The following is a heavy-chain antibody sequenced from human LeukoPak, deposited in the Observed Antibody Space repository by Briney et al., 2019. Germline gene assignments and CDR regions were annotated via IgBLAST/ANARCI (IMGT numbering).Heavy chain of an antibody. Sequence: ASVKVSCKASGYTCAIYYIHWVRQAPGQGLEWMGIINPSGGSTSYTQKFQGRLTMTRDTSTSTVYMELSSLRSEDTAVYYCARAKGLFDHWGQGTLVTVSS. CDR3: ARAKGLFDH. CDR2: INPSGGST. CDR1: GYTCAIYY. J-gene: IGHJ4*02. V-gene: IGHV1-46*01.